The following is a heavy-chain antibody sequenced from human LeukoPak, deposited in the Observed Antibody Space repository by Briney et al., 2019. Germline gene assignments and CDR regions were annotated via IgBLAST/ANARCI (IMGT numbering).Heavy chain of an antibody. CDR1: GYSISSGYY. CDR2: LYQSGST. J-gene: IGHJ4*02. CDR3: ARHKDRAYSDY. D-gene: IGHD3-16*01. V-gene: IGHV4-38-2*01. Sequence: SSETLSLTCAVSGYSISSGYYWGWIRQPPGKGLQWIASLYQSGSTYYNPSLKSRVTISLDTSKNQFSLKLSSVTAADTAVYYCARHKDRAYSDYWGLGTPVTVSS.